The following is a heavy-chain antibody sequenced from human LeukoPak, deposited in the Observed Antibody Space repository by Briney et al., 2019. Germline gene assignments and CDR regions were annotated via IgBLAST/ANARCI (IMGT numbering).Heavy chain of an antibody. CDR1: GFAFSRSG. J-gene: IGHJ4*02. D-gene: IGHD6-13*01. V-gene: IGHV3-33*01. CDR3: ARDPKYSNSWFFDY. Sequence: GGSLRLSCAASGFAFSRSGMHWVRQAPGKGLEWVAVVWYDGSNKHYADSVKGRFTISRDNSNNTLYLQMNSLRAEDTAVYYCARDPKYSNSWFFDYWGQGTLVTVSS. CDR2: VWYDGSNK.